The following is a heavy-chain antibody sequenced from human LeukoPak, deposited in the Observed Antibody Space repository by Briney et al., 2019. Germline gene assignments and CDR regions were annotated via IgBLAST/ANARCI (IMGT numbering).Heavy chain of an antibody. CDR2: INHRGST. CDR1: GGSFSGYY. V-gene: IGHV4-34*01. CDR3: ARYCSSTSCYYGMDV. D-gene: IGHD2-2*01. J-gene: IGHJ6*04. Sequence: SETLSLTCAVYGGSFSGYYWNWIRQPPGKGLEWIGEINHRGSTNYNPSLKSRVTISVDTSKNQFSLKLSSVTAADTAVYYCARYCSSTSCYYGMDVWGKGTTVTVSS.